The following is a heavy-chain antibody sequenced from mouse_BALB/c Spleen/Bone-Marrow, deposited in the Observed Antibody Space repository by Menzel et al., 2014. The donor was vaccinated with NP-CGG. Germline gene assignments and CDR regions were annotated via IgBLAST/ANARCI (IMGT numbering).Heavy chain of an antibody. V-gene: IGHV1S22*01. CDR3: RSYDYAMDY. Sequence: LQQSGSELVRPGASVKLSCKASGYTFTSYWMHWVRQRPGQXXXWXXXIYPGSGSTNYDEKFKSKATLTVDTSSSTAYMXLSSLTSEDSAVYYCRSYDYAMDYWGQGTSVTVSS. CDR2: IYPGSGST. D-gene: IGHD1-1*01. CDR1: GYTFTSYW. J-gene: IGHJ4*01.